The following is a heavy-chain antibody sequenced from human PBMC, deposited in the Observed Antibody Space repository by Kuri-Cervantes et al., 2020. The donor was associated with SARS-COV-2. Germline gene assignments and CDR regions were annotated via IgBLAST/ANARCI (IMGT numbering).Heavy chain of an antibody. V-gene: IGHV3-30-3*01. CDR3: ARAGYSSGWYPPNWFDP. CDR2: ISYDGSNE. J-gene: IGHJ5*02. Sequence: GGSLRLSCAASGFTFSSYWMHWVRQAPGKGLEWVAVISYDGSNENYADSVKGRFTVSRDNSKNTLYLQMNSLRAEDTAVYYCARAGYSSGWYPPNWFDPWGQGTLVTVSS. CDR1: GFTFSSYW. D-gene: IGHD6-19*01.